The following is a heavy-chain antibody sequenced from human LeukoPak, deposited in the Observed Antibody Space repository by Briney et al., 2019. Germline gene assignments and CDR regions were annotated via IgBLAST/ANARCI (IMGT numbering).Heavy chain of an antibody. V-gene: IGHV3-11*01. CDR3: AREMVAGTFGS. CDR2: IGGSDSIV. J-gene: IGHJ4*02. CDR1: EFTVNDYY. Sequence: PGGSLRLSCAVSEFTVNDYYMSWICQAPGKGLERVADIGGSDSIVAYAASVRGRFSISRDFAKSSLYLQMNSLRAEDTAVYYCAREMVAGTFGSWGRGALVTVSS. D-gene: IGHD6-19*01.